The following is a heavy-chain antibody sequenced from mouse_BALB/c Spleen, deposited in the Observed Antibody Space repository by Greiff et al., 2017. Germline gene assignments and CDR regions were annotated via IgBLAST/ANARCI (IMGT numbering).Heavy chain of an antibody. CDR3: ARGDRYAWFAY. CDR2: ISSGGSYT. CDR1: GFTFSSYA. D-gene: IGHD2-14*01. Sequence: EVMLVESGGGLVKPGGSLKLSCAASGFTFSSYAMSWVRQTPEKRLEWVATISSGGSYTYYPDSVKGRFTISRDNAKNTLYLQMSSLRSEDTAMYYCARGDRYAWFAYWGQGTLVTVSA. J-gene: IGHJ3*01. V-gene: IGHV5-9-1*01.